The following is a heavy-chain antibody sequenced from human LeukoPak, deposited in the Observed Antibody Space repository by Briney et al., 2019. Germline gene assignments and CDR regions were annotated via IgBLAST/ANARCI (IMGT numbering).Heavy chain of an antibody. V-gene: IGHV3-48*03. CDR3: AKERREWLRFVDY. Sequence: GGSLRLSCAASGFTFSSYEMNWVRRAPGKGLEWVSYISSSGSTIYYADSVKGRFTISRDNSKNTLYLQMNSLRAEDTAVYYCAKERREWLRFVDYWGQGTLVTVSS. CDR1: GFTFSSYE. D-gene: IGHD5-12*01. CDR2: ISSSGSTI. J-gene: IGHJ4*02.